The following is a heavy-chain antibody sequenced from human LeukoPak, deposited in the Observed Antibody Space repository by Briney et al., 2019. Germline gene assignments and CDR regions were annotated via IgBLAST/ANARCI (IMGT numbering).Heavy chain of an antibody. Sequence: GGSLKISRKGSGYSFTTYWIAWVRQMPGKGLEWMGIIYPCDCDTRYSPSFQGQVTISVDKSISTAYLQWSSLKASDTAIYYCPRKVQLDRAFFDYWGQGTLVTVSS. CDR3: PRKVQLDRAFFDY. CDR1: GYSFTTYW. D-gene: IGHD1-1*01. J-gene: IGHJ4*02. V-gene: IGHV5-51*01. CDR2: IYPCDCDT.